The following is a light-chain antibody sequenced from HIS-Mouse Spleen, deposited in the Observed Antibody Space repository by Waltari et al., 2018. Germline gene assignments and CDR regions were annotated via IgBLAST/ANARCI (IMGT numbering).Light chain of an antibody. CDR1: SSDVGGYNY. CDR3: CSYAGSYTFEVV. Sequence: QSALTQPRSVSGSPGQSVTISCTGTSSDVGGYNYFSWYQQHPGKAPKLMIYDVSKRPSGVADRVSGSKSGNTASLTISGLQAEDEADYYCCSYAGSYTFEVVFGGGTKLTVL. CDR2: DVS. J-gene: IGLJ2*01. V-gene: IGLV2-11*01.